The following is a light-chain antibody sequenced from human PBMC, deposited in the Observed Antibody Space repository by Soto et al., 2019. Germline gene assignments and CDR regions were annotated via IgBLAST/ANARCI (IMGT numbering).Light chain of an antibody. CDR1: ISDIGSFNL. CDR2: EVS. J-gene: IGLJ1*01. Sequence: QSALTQPASVSGSPGQSITILCTGTISDIGSFNLVSWYQQYPGKVPKLMIYEVSKRPSGVSNRFSGSKSGYTASLTISGLQIEDEADYYCCSYAGSSTYVFGTGTKLTVL. V-gene: IGLV2-23*02. CDR3: CSYAGSSTYV.